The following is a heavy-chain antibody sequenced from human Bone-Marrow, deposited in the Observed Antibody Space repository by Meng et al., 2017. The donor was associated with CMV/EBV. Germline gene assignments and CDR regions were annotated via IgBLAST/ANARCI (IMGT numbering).Heavy chain of an antibody. D-gene: IGHD2-2*01. CDR3: ARAAAYQVPPYYYGMDV. Sequence: SQTLSLTCAVYGGSFSGYYWSWIRQPPGKGLEWIGEINHSGSTNYNPSLKSRVTISVDTSKNQFSLKLSSVTAADTAVYYCARAAAYQVPPYYYGMDVWGQGTTVPSP. V-gene: IGHV4-34*01. CDR2: INHSGST. J-gene: IGHJ6*02. CDR1: GGSFSGYY.